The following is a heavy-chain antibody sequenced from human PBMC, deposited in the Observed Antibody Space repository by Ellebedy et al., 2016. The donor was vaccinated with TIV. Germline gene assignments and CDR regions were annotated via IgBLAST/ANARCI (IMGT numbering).Heavy chain of an antibody. CDR2: ISIDGSNK. D-gene: IGHD3-10*01. CDR1: GFIFTNFT. Sequence: GESLKISXAASGFIFTNFTMSWVRRAPGKGLEWVALISIDGSNKYYADSVRGRFTISRDNSKDTLYLQMHSLRPEDTAVYFCAGRSGNYSNRFDPWGQGALVTVSS. V-gene: IGHV3-30-3*01. CDR3: AGRSGNYSNRFDP. J-gene: IGHJ5*02.